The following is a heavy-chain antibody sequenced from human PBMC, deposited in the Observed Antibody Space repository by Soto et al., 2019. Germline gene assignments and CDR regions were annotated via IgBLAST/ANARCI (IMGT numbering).Heavy chain of an antibody. J-gene: IGHJ4*02. D-gene: IGHD3-22*01. Sequence: EVQLVESGGGLVQPGGSLRLSCAASGFTFGSHWMHWVRQAPGKGLVYVSRISSGGTTTNYAESVKGRFTISRDNARNTLYLQMSSLRVEDTAVDYCARFGTSYDTSGFLYWGQGTPFTVSS. CDR1: GFTFGSHW. CDR3: ARFGTSYDTSGFLY. CDR2: ISSGGTTT. V-gene: IGHV3-74*01.